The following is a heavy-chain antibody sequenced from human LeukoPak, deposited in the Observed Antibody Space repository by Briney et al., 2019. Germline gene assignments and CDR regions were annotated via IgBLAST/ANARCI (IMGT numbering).Heavy chain of an antibody. Sequence: PGGSLRLSCAASGFTFSSYGMHWVRQAPGKGLEWVAVISYDGSNKYYADSVKGRFTISRDNAKNSLYLQMNSLRAEDTAVYYCARVGVWGVYFDYWGQGTLVTVSS. V-gene: IGHV3-30*03. CDR2: ISYDGSNK. CDR3: ARVGVWGVYFDY. J-gene: IGHJ4*02. CDR1: GFTFSSYG. D-gene: IGHD3-16*01.